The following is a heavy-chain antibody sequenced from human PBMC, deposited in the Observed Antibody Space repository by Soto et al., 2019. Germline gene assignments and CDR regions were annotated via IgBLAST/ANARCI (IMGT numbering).Heavy chain of an antibody. V-gene: IGHV3-23*01. J-gene: IGHJ6*03. CDR2: ISGSGGST. CDR3: ARGHGSGYDYYYMDV. CDR1: GFTFRSYA. D-gene: IGHD3-10*01. Sequence: PGGSLRLSCAASGFTFRSYAMSWVRQAPGKGLEWVSAISGSGGSTYYADSVKGRFTISRDNSKNTLYLQMGSLRAEDMAVYYCARGHGSGYDYYYMDVWGKGTTVTVSS.